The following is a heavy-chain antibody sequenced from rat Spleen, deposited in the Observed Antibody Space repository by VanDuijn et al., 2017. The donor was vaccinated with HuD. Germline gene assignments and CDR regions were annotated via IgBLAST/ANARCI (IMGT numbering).Heavy chain of an antibody. J-gene: IGHJ2*01. D-gene: IGHD1-10*01. CDR1: GYSITSSY. V-gene: IGHV3-1*01. CDR3: ARRTGQVYNNYFDY. CDR2: ISYSGST. Sequence: EVQLQESGPGLVKPSQSLSLTCSVTGYSITSSYRWNWIRRFPGNKLDCIGHISYSGSTSYNPSLKSRISITRDTSKNQFFLQLNSVTTEDTATYYCARRTGQVYNNYFDYWGQGVMVTVSS.